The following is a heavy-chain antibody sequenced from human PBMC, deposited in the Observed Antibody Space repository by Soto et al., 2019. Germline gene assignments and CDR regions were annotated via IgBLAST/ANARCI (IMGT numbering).Heavy chain of an antibody. CDR1: GGTLSSYT. CDR3: ARNDLRGSPGN. Sequence: QVQLVQSGAEVKKPGSSVKVSCKASGGTLSSYTISWVRQAPGQGLEWMGRIIPILGTGNYAQKFQGRVTITADKSASTAYMELSSLRSEDTAVYYCARNDLRGSPGNWGQGTLVTVSS. J-gene: IGHJ4*02. CDR2: IIPILGTG. D-gene: IGHD1-26*01. V-gene: IGHV1-69*08.